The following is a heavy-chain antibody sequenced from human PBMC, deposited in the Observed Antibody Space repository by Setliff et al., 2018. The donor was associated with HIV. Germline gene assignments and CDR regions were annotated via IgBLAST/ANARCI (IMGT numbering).Heavy chain of an antibody. D-gene: IGHD3-9*01. CDR1: GFSLSNTRMG. CDR2: IFSNDEK. CDR3: ARGLRYFDWLSPTYFDY. V-gene: IGHV2-26*01. Sequence: SGPTLVNPTATLTLTCTVSGFSLSNTRMGVSRIRQPPGKALEWLAHIFSNDEKSYSISLKSRLTISKDTSKSQVVLTMTNMDPVDTATYYCARGLRYFDWLSPTYFDYWGHGTLVTVSS. J-gene: IGHJ4*01.